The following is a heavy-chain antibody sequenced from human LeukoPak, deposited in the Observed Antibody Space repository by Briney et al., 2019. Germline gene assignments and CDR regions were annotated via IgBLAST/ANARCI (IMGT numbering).Heavy chain of an antibody. CDR3: ARGYCSGGSCLLDY. D-gene: IGHD2-15*01. V-gene: IGHV3-11*01. CDR2: ISSSGSTI. J-gene: IGHJ4*02. CDR1: RFTFTDYY. Sequence: PGGALRHSCAASRFTFTDYYMCSIPQAPGKRLERGSYISSSGSTIYYADSVKGRFTISRDNAKNSLYLQMNSLRGEDTAVYYGARGYCSGGSCLLDYWGQGTLVTVSS.